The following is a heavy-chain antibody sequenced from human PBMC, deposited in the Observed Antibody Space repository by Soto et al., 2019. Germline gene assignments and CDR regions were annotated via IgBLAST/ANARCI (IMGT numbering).Heavy chain of an antibody. Sequence: GGSLRLSCAASGFTFSSYGMHWVRQAPGKGLEWVAVIWYDGSNKYYADSVKGRFTISRDNSKNTLYLQMNSLRAEDTAVYYCGAVAGTGYFDYWRQGTLVTVSS. D-gene: IGHD6-19*01. V-gene: IGHV3-33*01. CDR3: GAVAGTGYFDY. CDR2: IWYDGSNK. CDR1: GFTFSSYG. J-gene: IGHJ4*02.